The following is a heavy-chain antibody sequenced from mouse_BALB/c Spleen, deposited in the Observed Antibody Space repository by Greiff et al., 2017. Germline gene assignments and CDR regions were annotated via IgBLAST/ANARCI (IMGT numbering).Heavy chain of an antibody. J-gene: IGHJ3*01. Sequence: QVQLKESAAELARPGASVKMSCKASGYTFTSYTMHWVKQRPGQGLEWIGYINPSSGYTEYNQKFKDKTTLTADKSSSTAYMQLSSLTSEDSAVYYCAYYRYDWFAYWGQGTLVTVSA. V-gene: IGHV1-4*02. D-gene: IGHD2-14*01. CDR2: INPSSGYT. CDR3: AYYRYDWFAY. CDR1: GYTFTSYT.